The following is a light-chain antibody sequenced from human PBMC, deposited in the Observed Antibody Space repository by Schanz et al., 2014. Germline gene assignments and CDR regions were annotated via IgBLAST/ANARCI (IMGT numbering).Light chain of an antibody. CDR2: AAS. CDR1: QSVSNN. V-gene: IGKV3-15*01. Sequence: EIVLTQSPGTLSLSPGERATLSCRASQSVSNNLAWYQQKPGQAPRLLISAASTRATAIPARFSGSGSGSGFTLTISSLQSEDFAVYYCQQYGSSPRLTFGGGTKVEIK. CDR3: QQYGSSPRLT. J-gene: IGKJ4*01.